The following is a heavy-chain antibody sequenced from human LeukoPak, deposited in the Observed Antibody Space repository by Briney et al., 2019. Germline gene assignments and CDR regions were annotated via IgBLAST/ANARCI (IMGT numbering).Heavy chain of an antibody. CDR1: GGSISSYY. V-gene: IGHV4-59*01. CDR2: IYYSGST. D-gene: IGHD2-15*01. Sequence: SETLSLTCTVSGGSISSYYWSWIRQPPGKGLEWIGYIYYSGSTNYNPSLKSRVTISVDTSKNQFSLKLSSVTAADTAVYYCARLGRGGNHEYWGQGTLVTVSS. J-gene: IGHJ4*02. CDR3: ARLGRGGNHEY.